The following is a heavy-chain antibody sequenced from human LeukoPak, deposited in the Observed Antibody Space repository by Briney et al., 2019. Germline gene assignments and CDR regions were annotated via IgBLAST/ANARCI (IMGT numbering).Heavy chain of an antibody. J-gene: IGHJ4*02. CDR2: IYHSGST. CDR3: ARAGDYVDY. CDR1: GGSISSGGYS. Sequence: SQTLSLTCAVSGGSISSGGYSWRWLRQPPGKGLEWIGYIYHSGSTYYNPSLKSRVTISVDRSKNQFSLKLSSVTAADTAVYYCARAGDYVDYWGQGTLVTVS. V-gene: IGHV4-30-2*01. D-gene: IGHD4-17*01.